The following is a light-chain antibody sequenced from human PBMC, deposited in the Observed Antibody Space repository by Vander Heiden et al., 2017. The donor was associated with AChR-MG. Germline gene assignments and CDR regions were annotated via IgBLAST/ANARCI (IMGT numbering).Light chain of an antibody. CDR1: QSISSW. Sequence: DIQMTQSPSTLSASVGDRVTITCRASQSISSWLAWYQQKRGKAPKLLIYKASNLESGVPSRFSGSGSGTEFTLTISSLQPDDFATYYCQQYNSYEWTFGHGTKVEI. CDR2: KAS. J-gene: IGKJ1*01. V-gene: IGKV1-5*03. CDR3: QQYNSYEWT.